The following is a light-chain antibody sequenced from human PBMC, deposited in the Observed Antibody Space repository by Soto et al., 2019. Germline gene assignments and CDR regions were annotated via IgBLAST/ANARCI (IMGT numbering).Light chain of an antibody. CDR1: QGISGA. V-gene: IGKV1D-13*01. Sequence: AIQLTQSPSSLSASVGDRVTITCRASQGISGALAWYQQKPGKAPKLLIYDASSLESGVPSRFSGSGSGTDFTLTISSLQPEDFATYYCQQYNNWPPLTFGGGTKVDIK. CDR3: QQYNNWPPLT. J-gene: IGKJ4*01. CDR2: DAS.